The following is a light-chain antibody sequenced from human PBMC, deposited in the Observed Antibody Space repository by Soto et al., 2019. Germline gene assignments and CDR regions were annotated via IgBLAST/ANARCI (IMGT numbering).Light chain of an antibody. CDR3: QQRSNWPT. CDR1: QSISSN. J-gene: IGKJ3*01. CDR2: DAS. Sequence: VWSQCPDTLFVSPGESATLSCRASQSISSNLAWYQQKPGQAPRLLIYDASNRATGIPARFSGSGSGTDFTLTISSLAPEDFAVYYCQQRSNWPTFGPGTKVDIK. V-gene: IGKV3-11*01.